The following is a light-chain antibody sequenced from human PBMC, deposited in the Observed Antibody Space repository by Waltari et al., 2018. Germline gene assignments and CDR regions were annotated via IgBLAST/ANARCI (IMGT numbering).Light chain of an antibody. CDR2: TAS. V-gene: IGKV1-39*01. Sequence: DIQMTQSPSYLSASVGDRVAISCRASQSMSTHLKWYQQNSGEAPNLVIYTASSLQSGVPSRFSGSGSGTDFTLTIDSLQPEDFATYYCQQTHKSPPTVGQGTKVEIK. CDR1: QSMSTH. J-gene: IGKJ1*01. CDR3: QQTHKSPPT.